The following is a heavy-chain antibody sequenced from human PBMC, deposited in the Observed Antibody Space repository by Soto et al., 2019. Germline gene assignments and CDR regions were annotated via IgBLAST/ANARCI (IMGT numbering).Heavy chain of an antibody. V-gene: IGHV2-70*01. J-gene: IGHJ4*02. D-gene: IGHD5-18*01. CDR3: ARTSNVDTNFDY. Sequence: SGPTREPTQTLTLTCTFSGFSLSTSGMCVSWIRQPPGKALEWLALIDWDDDKYYSTSLKTRLTISKDTSKNQVVLTMTNMDPVDTATYYCARTSNVDTNFDYWGQGTLVTVSS. CDR2: IDWDDDK. CDR1: GFSLSTSGMC.